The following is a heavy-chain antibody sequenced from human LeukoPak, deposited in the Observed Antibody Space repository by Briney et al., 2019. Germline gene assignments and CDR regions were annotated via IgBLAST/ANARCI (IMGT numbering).Heavy chain of an antibody. V-gene: IGHV4-59*01. CDR2: IYYSGST. CDR1: GGSISSYY. CDR3: ARIDPGYYYYGMDV. Sequence: SETLSLTCTVSGGSISSYYWSWIRQPPGKGLEWIGYIYYSGSTNYNPSLKSRVTISVDTSKNQFSLKLSSETAADTAVYYCARIDPGYYYYGMDVWGQGTTVTVSS. J-gene: IGHJ6*02. D-gene: IGHD3-22*01.